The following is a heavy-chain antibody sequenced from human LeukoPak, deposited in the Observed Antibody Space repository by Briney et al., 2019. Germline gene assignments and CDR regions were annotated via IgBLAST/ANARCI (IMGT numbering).Heavy chain of an antibody. CDR3: ARARYRLGYCSGGSCYDYGMDV. V-gene: IGHV3-7*01. J-gene: IGHJ6*02. Sequence: PGGSLRLSCAASGFIFSNYWMSWVRQAPGKGLEWVANTKQDGSEKYYVDSVKGRFTISRDNAKNSLYLHMNSLRAEDTAVYYCARARYRLGYCSGGSCYDYGMDVWGQGTTVTVSS. CDR1: GFIFSNYW. D-gene: IGHD2-15*01. CDR2: TKQDGSEK.